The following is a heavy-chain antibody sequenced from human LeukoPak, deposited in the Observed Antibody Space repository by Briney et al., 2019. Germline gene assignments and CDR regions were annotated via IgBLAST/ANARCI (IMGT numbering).Heavy chain of an antibody. CDR1: GFTFSSYA. V-gene: IGHV3-23*01. CDR3: AKGDTSSTSCSLDY. CDR2: ISGSGGST. J-gene: IGHJ4*02. Sequence: PGGSLRLSCAASGFTFSSYAMSWVRQAPGKGLEWVSAISGSGGSTYYADSVKGRFTISRDNSKNTLYLQMNSLSAEDTAVYYCAKGDTSSTSCSLDYWGQGTLVTVSS. D-gene: IGHD2-2*01.